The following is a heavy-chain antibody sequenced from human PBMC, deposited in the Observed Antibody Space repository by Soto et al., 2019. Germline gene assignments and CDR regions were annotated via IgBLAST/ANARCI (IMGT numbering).Heavy chain of an antibody. V-gene: IGHV1-2*04. D-gene: IGHD3-22*01. CDR1: GYTFTGYY. CDR2: INPNSGGT. J-gene: IGHJ3*02. CDR3: ARVCILGYYDSSGCDALDI. Sequence: ASVKVSCKASGYTFTGYYMHWVRQAPGQGLEWMGWINPNSGGTNYAQKFQGWVTMTRDTSISTAYMELSRLRSDDTAVYYCARVCILGYYDSSGCDALDIWGQGTMVTVSS.